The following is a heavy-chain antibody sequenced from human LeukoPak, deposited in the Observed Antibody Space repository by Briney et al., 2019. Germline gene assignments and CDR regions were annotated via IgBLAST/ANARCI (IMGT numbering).Heavy chain of an antibody. CDR1: GFTFSTYA. Sequence: GGSLRLSCAASGFTFSTYAMSWVRQAPGKGLEWVSAISGSGDNTFYADSVKGRFTISRDNSRNTLYLHMNSLRADDTAIYYCAKDRTTMTNYFDYWGQGTLVTVSS. J-gene: IGHJ4*02. V-gene: IGHV3-23*01. CDR2: ISGSGDNT. CDR3: AKDRTTMTNYFDY. D-gene: IGHD3-22*01.